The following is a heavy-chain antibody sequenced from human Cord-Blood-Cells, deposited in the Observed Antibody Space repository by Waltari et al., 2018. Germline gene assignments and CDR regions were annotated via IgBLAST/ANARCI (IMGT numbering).Heavy chain of an antibody. D-gene: IGHD3-3*01. CDR1: GYSFTSYL. V-gene: IGHV5-51*01. Sequence: EVQLVQSGAEVKKPGASLKISCKGYGYSFTSYLIGWVRQMPGKGLDWMGIIYPGDSDTRYSPSFQGQVTISADKSISTAYLQWSSLKASDTAMYYCARTGDFWSGNNWFDPWGQGTLVTVSS. CDR2: IYPGDSDT. CDR3: ARTGDFWSGNNWFDP. J-gene: IGHJ5*02.